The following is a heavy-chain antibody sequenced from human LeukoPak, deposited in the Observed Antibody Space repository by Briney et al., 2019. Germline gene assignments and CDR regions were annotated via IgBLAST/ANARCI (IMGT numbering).Heavy chain of an antibody. V-gene: IGHV3-30-3*01. CDR3: ARDGAAAGSLDLYYFDY. Sequence: PGRSLRPSCAASGFTFSSYAMHWVRQAPGKGLEWVAVISYDGSNKYYADSVKGRFTISRDNSKNTLYLQMNSLRAEDTAVYYCARDGAAAGSLDLYYFDYWGQGTLVTVSS. J-gene: IGHJ4*02. D-gene: IGHD6-13*01. CDR1: GFTFSSYA. CDR2: ISYDGSNK.